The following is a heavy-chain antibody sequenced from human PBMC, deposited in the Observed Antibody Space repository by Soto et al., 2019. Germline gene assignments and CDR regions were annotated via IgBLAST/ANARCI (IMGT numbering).Heavy chain of an antibody. J-gene: IGHJ4*02. CDR3: ARGLRGVLDY. V-gene: IGHV3-30*19. Sequence: GGSLRLSCVTSGFNFGNFGMHWARQAPGKGLEWVTVISNDENIKEDSVGGRFAVARDNAKNTLYLQLTSLREEDTAMYYCARGLRGVLDYWGQGTLVTVSS. CDR2: ISNDENIK. CDR1: GFNFGNFG. D-gene: IGHD5-12*01.